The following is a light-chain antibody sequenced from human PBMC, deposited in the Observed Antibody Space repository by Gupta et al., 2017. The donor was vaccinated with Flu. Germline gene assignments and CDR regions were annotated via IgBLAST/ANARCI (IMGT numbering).Light chain of an antibody. CDR1: QSVSSS. V-gene: IGKV3-11*01. J-gene: IGKJ4*01. CDR3: QQRSNWPLT. CDR2: DAS. Sequence: EVVFTQSPATLSLSPGERATLSCRASQSVSSSLAWYQQKPGQAPRLLIYDASNRATGIPARFSGSGSGTDFTLTISSLEPEDFVVYYCQQRSNWPLTFGGGTKVEIK.